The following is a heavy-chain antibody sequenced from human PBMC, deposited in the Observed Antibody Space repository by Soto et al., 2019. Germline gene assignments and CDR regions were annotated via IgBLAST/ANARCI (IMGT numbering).Heavy chain of an antibody. J-gene: IGHJ6*02. D-gene: IGHD3-10*01. CDR1: GFTFSSYG. V-gene: IGHV3-30*18. Sequence: GSLRLSCAASGFTFSSYGMHWVRQAPGKGLEWVAVISYDGSNKYYADSVKGRFTISRDNSKNTLYLQMNSLRAEDTAVYYCAKGWYYYGSGSYYPFFYYYYGMDVWGQGTTVTVSS. CDR3: AKGWYYYGSGSYYPFFYYYYGMDV. CDR2: ISYDGSNK.